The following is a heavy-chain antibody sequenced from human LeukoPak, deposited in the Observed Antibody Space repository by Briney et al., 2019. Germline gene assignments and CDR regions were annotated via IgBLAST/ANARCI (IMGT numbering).Heavy chain of an antibody. V-gene: IGHV4-59*08. CDR3: ARHPELYFFDY. CDR1: GGSISNYY. J-gene: IGHJ4*02. Sequence: SETLSLTCTVSGGSISNYYWSWIRQPPGKGLEWIGYISYSGSTNYNPSLKSRVTISADTSKNQVSLTLSSVTAADTAVYYCARHPELYFFDYWGQGTLVTVSS. CDR2: ISYSGST. D-gene: IGHD3-10*01.